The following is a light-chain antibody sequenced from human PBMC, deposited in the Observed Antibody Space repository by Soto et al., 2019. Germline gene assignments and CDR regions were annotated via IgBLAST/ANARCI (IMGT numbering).Light chain of an antibody. V-gene: IGKV3D-20*02. Sequence: EIVLTQSPVTLSLSPWERATLSCRPSQSVSSNYLAWYQQKPGQAPRLLIYGASTRATGIPARFSGSGSGTDFTLTISSLEPEDFAVYYCQQRRNWPPGITFGQGTRREIK. CDR1: QSVSSNY. CDR3: QQRRNWPPGIT. CDR2: GAS. J-gene: IGKJ5*01.